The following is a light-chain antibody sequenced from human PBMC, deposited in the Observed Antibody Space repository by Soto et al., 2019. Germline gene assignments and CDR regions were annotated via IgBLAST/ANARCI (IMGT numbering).Light chain of an antibody. CDR1: QSVLYSSNNKNY. Sequence: DIVLTQSPDSLAVSLGERATISCKSSQSVLYSSNNKNYLAWYQQKPGQPPKLLIYWASIRESGVPDRFSGSGSGSDFTLTVSSLQAEDVAVYYCQQYYTTPGITFGQGTRLEIK. J-gene: IGKJ5*01. CDR3: QQYYTTPGIT. V-gene: IGKV4-1*01. CDR2: WAS.